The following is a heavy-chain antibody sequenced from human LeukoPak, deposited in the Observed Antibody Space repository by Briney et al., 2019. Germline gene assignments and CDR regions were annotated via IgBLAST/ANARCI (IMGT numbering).Heavy chain of an antibody. J-gene: IGHJ4*02. CDR3: ARDRGIAAAVDLFDY. Sequence: ASVKVSCKASGGAFSSYAISWVRQAPGQGLEWMGGIIPIFGTANYAQKFQGRVTITTDESTSTAYMELSSLRSEDTAVYYCARDRGIAAAVDLFDYWGQGTLVTVSS. V-gene: IGHV1-69*05. CDR1: GGAFSSYA. CDR2: IIPIFGTA. D-gene: IGHD6-13*01.